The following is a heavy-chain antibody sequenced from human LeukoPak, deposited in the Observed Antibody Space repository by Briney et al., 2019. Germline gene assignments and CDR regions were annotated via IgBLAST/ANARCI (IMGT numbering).Heavy chain of an antibody. J-gene: IGHJ6*02. Sequence: PGGSLRLSCSTSGFTFSSYAMHWVRQAPGKGLEWVAVISNDGTYKFYVDSVKGRFTISRDNSQNTLYLQMNSLRVEDTAVYYCARDPYYDFWSGYYYYYYGMDVWGQGTTVTVSS. V-gene: IGHV3-30*03. CDR3: ARDPYYDFWSGYYYYYYGMDV. CDR2: ISNDGTYK. CDR1: GFTFSSYA. D-gene: IGHD3-3*01.